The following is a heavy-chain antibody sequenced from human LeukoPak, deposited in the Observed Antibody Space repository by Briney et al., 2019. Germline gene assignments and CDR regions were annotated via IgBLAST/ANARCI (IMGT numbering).Heavy chain of an antibody. CDR3: ASWCIRGCYNPYYYYGMDV. V-gene: IGHV4-31*03. CDR1: GGSISSGGFY. Sequence: SSETLSLTCTVSGGSISSGGFYWSWIRQHPGKGLEWIGYIYYSGSTNYNPSLKSRVTISVDTSKNQFSLKLSSVTAADTAVYYCASWCIRGCYNPYYYYGMDVWGQGTTVTVSS. CDR2: IYYSGST. D-gene: IGHD2-2*02. J-gene: IGHJ6*02.